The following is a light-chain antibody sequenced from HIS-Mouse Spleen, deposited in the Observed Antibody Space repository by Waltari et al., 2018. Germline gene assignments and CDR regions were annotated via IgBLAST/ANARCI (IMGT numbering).Light chain of an antibody. Sequence: QSALTQPASVSGSPGQSITISCTGTSSDVGSYNLFSWYQQHPGKAPKLMIYEGSKRPSGVSNRFSGSKSGNTASLTISGLQAEDEADYYCCSYAGSSTNWVFGGGTKLTVL. CDR1: SSDVGSYNL. CDR2: EGS. J-gene: IGLJ3*02. CDR3: CSYAGSSTNWV. V-gene: IGLV2-23*01.